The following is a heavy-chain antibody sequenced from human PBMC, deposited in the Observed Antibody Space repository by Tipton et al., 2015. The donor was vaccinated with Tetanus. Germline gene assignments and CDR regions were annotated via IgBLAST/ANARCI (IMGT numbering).Heavy chain of an antibody. V-gene: IGHV3-20*04. J-gene: IGHJ6*02. D-gene: IGHD6-6*01. CDR1: GFTFDDYG. CDR3: ARSIPGIAARILESYGMDV. CDR2: INWNGGST. Sequence: SLRLSCAASGFTFDDYGMSWVRQAPGKGLEWVSGINWNGGSTGYADSVKGRFTISRDNAKNSLYLQMNSLRAEDTAVYYCARSIPGIAARILESYGMDVWGQGTTVTVSS.